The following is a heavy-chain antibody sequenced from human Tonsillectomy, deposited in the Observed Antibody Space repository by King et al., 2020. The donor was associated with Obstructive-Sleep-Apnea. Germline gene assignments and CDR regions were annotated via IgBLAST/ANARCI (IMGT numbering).Heavy chain of an antibody. Sequence: VQLQESGPGLVKPSETLSLTCTGSGGSISSYYWSWIRQPPGKGLEWIGYIYYSGSTNYNPSLQSRVTISVDTSKNQFSLKLSSVTAADTAVYYCARGGVSAPLYYFDYWGQGTLVTVSS. CDR2: IYYSGST. D-gene: IGHD2-21*01. V-gene: IGHV4-59*01. J-gene: IGHJ4*02. CDR1: GGSISSYY. CDR3: ARGGVSAPLYYFDY.